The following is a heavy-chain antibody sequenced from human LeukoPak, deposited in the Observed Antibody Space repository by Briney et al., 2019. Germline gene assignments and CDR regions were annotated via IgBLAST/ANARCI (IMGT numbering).Heavy chain of an antibody. D-gene: IGHD4-23*01. CDR2: INLSGST. V-gene: IGHV4-34*01. CDR3: ASYGSNNCFDP. CDR1: GGSFSGYY. Sequence: SETLSLTCAVYGGSFSGYYCSWIRQPPGNGLEWIGEINLSGSTNYNPSLKGRVTISVDTSKNQFSLKLSSATAADTAVYYCASYGSNNCFDPWGQGTLVTVSS. J-gene: IGHJ5*02.